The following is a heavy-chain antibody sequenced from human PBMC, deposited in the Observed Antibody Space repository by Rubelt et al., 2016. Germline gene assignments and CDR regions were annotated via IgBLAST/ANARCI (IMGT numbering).Heavy chain of an antibody. Sequence: EIQLLASGGDSVQPGGSLRLSCAASGFQFSDWTMNWVRQAPGKGLEWVANIKQDGSEKYYVDSVKGRFTISRDNAKNSVYLQMNSLRVEDTALYFCAPDYYDRSADYGYNKWGQGTLVTVTS. V-gene: IGHV3-7*02. J-gene: IGHJ4*02. CDR1: GFQFSDWT. CDR2: IKQDGSEK. CDR3: APDYYDRSADYGYNK. D-gene: IGHD3-22*01.